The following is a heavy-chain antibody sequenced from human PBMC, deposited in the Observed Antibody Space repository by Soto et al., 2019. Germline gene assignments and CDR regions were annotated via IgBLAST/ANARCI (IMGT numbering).Heavy chain of an antibody. CDR1: GGSFSGYY. J-gene: IGHJ3*02. D-gene: IGHD2-21*02. V-gene: IGHV4-34*01. Sequence: SETLSLTCAVYGGSFSGYYGSWIRQPPGKGLEWIGEINHSGSTNYNPSLKSRVTISVDTSKNQFSLKLSSVTAADTAVYYCARIVVVTAIPELDAFDIWGQGTMVTVSS. CDR2: INHSGST. CDR3: ARIVVVTAIPELDAFDI.